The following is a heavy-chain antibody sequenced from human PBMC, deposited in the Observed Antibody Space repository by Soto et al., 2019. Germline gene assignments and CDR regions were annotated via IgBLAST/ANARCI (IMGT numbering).Heavy chain of an antibody. D-gene: IGHD4-17*01. CDR2: ISAYNGNT. J-gene: IGHJ4*02. CDR1: GYTFTSYG. V-gene: IGHV1-18*01. CDR3: ARKDGDYLGFWDFDY. Sequence: ASVTVSCKASGYTFTSYGISLVRQAPGQGLEWMGWISAYNGNTNYAQKLQGRVTMTTDTSTSTAYMELRSLRSDDTAVYYCARKDGDYLGFWDFDYWGQGTLVTVSS.